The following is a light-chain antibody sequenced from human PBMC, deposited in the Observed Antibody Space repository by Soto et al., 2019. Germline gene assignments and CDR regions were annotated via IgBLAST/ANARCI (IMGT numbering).Light chain of an antibody. CDR1: QSVSSN. Sequence: DIVKPQATAALYVSPGERASLSCWASQSVSSNLAWYQQKPGQAPRLLIYGASTRATGIPARFSGSGSGTEFTLTISILQSEDFAGDFCQQYNNCPSITSGQGTRLEIK. CDR3: QQYNNCPSIT. V-gene: IGKV3D-15*01. CDR2: GAS. J-gene: IGKJ5*01.